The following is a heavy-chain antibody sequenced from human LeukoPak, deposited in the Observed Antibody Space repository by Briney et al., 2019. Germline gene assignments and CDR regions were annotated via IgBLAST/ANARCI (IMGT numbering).Heavy chain of an antibody. CDR3: ARDSIDYDSSGHPSWWGFDY. D-gene: IGHD3-22*01. CDR1: GFTFSDYY. Sequence: PGGSLRLSCAASGFTFSDYYMSWIRQAPGKGLEWVSYISSSGSTIYYADSVKGRFTISRDNAKNSLYLQMNSLRAEDTAVYYCARDSIDYDSSGHPSWWGFDYWGQGTLVTVSS. V-gene: IGHV3-11*04. J-gene: IGHJ4*02. CDR2: ISSSGSTI.